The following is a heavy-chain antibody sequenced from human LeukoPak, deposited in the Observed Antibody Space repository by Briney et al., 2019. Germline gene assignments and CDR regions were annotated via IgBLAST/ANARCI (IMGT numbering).Heavy chain of an antibody. D-gene: IGHD3-9*01. CDR2: ISYSGST. J-gene: IGHJ4*02. CDR3: AGQDYDFLTDYPVAFDY. CDR1: GGSISNSTYY. Sequence: SETLSLTCAVSGGSISNSTYYWGWIRQPPGKGLEWIGSISYSGSTYYNSSLKSRVTMSVDTSKDQFSLKLSSVTAADTAVYFCAGQDYDFLTDYPVAFDYWGQGTLVTVSS. V-gene: IGHV4-39*01.